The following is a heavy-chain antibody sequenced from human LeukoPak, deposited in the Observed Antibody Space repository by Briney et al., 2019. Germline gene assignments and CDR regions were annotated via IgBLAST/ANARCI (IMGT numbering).Heavy chain of an antibody. V-gene: IGHV3-30*04. CDR2: ISYDGSNK. J-gene: IGHJ4*02. CDR3: ASGLY. CDR1: GFTFDDYA. Sequence: PGGSLRLSCAASGFTFDDYAMHWVRHAPGKGLEWVAVISYDGSNKYYADSVKGRFTISRDNSKNTLYLQMNSLRAEDTAVYYCASGLYWGQGTLVTVSS.